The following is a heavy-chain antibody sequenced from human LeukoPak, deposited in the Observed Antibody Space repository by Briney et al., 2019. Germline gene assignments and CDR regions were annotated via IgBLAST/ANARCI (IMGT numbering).Heavy chain of an antibody. CDR3: ARDSEYNYGFDL. CDR1: GGSISSYY. D-gene: IGHD5-18*01. CDR2: IYYSGST. V-gene: IGHV4-59*01. Sequence: PSETLSLTCTVSGGSISSYYWSWIRQAPGKGLEWIGYIYYSGSTNYNPSLKSRVTISVGTSKNQFSLKLNSVTAADTAVYYCARDSEYNYGFDLWGQGTLVTVSS. J-gene: IGHJ4*02.